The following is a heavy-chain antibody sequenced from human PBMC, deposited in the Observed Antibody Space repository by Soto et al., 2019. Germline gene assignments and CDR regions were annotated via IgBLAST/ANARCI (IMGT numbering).Heavy chain of an antibody. D-gene: IGHD2-15*01. V-gene: IGHV4-31*03. CDR2: IYYSGST. CDR3: ARTVKDIVVVVAVPYFDY. CDR1: GGSISSGGYY. Sequence: LSLTCTVSGGSISSGGYYWSWIRQHPGKGLEWIGYIYYSGSTYYNPSLKSRVTISVDTSKNQFSLKLSSVTAADTAVYYCARTVKDIVVVVAVPYFDYWGQGTLVTVSS. J-gene: IGHJ4*02.